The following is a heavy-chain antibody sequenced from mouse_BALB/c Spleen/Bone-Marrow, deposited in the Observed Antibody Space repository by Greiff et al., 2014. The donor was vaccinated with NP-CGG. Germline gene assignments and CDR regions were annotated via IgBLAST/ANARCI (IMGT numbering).Heavy chain of an antibody. V-gene: IGHV1-9*01. Sequence: QVHVKQSGAELMKPGASVKISCKATGYTFSSYWIEWVKQRPRHGLEWIGEILPGSGNTNYNEKFKGKATFTADTSSNTAYMQLSSLTSEDSAVYYCAREDITTVVEMDYWGQGTSVTVSS. D-gene: IGHD1-1*01. CDR3: AREDITTVVEMDY. J-gene: IGHJ4*01. CDR1: GYTFSSYW. CDR2: ILPGSGNT.